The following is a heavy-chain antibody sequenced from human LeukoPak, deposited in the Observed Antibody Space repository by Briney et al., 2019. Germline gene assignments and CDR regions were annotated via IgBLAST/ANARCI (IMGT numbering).Heavy chain of an antibody. Sequence: GRCLRLSCAASVFTLNAFGMIWVRQARWKGREWVSYIGTTSGAIYYADSVKGRFTISRDSAKNSLYLQMNSLRAEDTAVYYCARFRTWGDKAFDYWGQGTLVTVSS. D-gene: IGHD2-21*02. CDR2: IGTTSGAI. CDR1: VFTLNAFG. J-gene: IGHJ4*02. V-gene: IGHV3-48*01. CDR3: ARFRTWGDKAFDY.